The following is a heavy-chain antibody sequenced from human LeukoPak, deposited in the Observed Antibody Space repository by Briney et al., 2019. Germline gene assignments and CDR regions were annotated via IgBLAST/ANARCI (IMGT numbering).Heavy chain of an antibody. D-gene: IGHD2-21*01. CDR1: GYNVTGYN. CDR3: VRSLIRPDFDY. J-gene: IGHJ4*02. V-gene: IGHV1-46*01. CDR2: INPGGGST. Sequence: GASVKVSCKAVGYNVTGYNIHWVRQAPGPWLEWMGVINPGGGSTSYAQRFQGRITMTRDTSTNTVYMELRSLRSEDTGVYYCVRSLIRPDFDYWGQGTLVTVSS.